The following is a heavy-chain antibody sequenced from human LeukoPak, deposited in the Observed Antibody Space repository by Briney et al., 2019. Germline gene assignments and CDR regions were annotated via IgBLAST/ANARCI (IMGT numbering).Heavy chain of an antibody. D-gene: IGHD3-16*01. V-gene: IGHV3-33*01. Sequence: PGGSLRLSCAASGFTFSAYGMEWVRQAPGKGLEWVAAIWSDASNKYYADSVKGRFTISRDNAKNSLYLQMNSLRAEDTAVYYCASDRFYFGVWGQGTLVTVSS. CDR3: ASDRFYFGV. CDR1: GFTFSAYG. CDR2: IWSDASNK. J-gene: IGHJ4*02.